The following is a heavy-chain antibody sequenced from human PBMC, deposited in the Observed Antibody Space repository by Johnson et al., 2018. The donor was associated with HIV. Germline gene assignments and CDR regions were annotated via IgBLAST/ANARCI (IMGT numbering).Heavy chain of an antibody. CDR3: ARDGPRGSYGAFDI. CDR2: IGTAGDT. J-gene: IGHJ3*02. Sequence: VQLVESGGGLVQPGGSLRLSCAASGFTFSSYDMHWVRQATGKGLEWVSAIGTAGDTYYPGSVKGRFTISRENAKNSLYLQMNSLRAEDTALYYCARDGPRGSYGAFDIWGQGTMVTVSS. D-gene: IGHD1-26*01. V-gene: IGHV3-13*01. CDR1: GFTFSSYD.